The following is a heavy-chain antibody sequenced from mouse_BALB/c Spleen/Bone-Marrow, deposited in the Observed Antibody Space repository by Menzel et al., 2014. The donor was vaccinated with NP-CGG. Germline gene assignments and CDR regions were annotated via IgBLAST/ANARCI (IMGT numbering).Heavy chain of an antibody. Sequence: VQLQQSGAELVKPGASVKLSCKASGYTFTSYYMYWVKQRPGQGLEWIGEINPSNGGTNFNEKFKSEATLTVDKSSSTAYMQLSSLTFEDSAIYYCTRPYYGYVGYAYWGQGTQVTVSA. D-gene: IGHD1-2*01. J-gene: IGHJ3*01. CDR1: GYTFTSYY. CDR3: TRPYYGYVGYAY. V-gene: IGHV1S81*02. CDR2: INPSNGGT.